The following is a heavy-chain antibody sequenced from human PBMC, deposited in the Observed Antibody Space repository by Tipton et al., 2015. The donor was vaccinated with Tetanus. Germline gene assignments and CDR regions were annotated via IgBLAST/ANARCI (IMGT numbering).Heavy chain of an antibody. Sequence: TLSLTCTVSGDSISNYYWSWVRQSPGKGPEWLGYSFNGGTPTYNPSLKSRITISIDTSKSRFSLNLSSVTAADTAVYYCVRGGNFYAMDVWGQGTTVTVSS. CDR3: VRGGNFYAMDV. V-gene: IGHV4-59*07. D-gene: IGHD3-16*01. CDR2: SFNGGTP. J-gene: IGHJ6*02. CDR1: GDSISNYY.